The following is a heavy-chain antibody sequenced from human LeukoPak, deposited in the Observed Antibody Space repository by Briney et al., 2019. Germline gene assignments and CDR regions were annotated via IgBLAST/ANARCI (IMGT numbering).Heavy chain of an antibody. CDR2: ISGYNGNT. V-gene: IGHV1-18*01. CDR3: ARSGRGTYYYFDL. Sequence: ASVKVSCKASGYTFTSYGITWVRQAPGQGPEWMGWISGYNGNTNYAQKFLGRVSMTADTSTSTAYMELRSLTSDDTAVYYCARSGRGTYYYFDLWGLGTLVTVSS. CDR1: GYTFTSYG. D-gene: IGHD5-12*01. J-gene: IGHJ4*02.